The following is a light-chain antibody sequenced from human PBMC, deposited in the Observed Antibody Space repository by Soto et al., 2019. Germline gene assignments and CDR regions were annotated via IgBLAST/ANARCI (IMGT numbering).Light chain of an antibody. J-gene: IGKJ4*01. CDR1: QSVTSSY. Sequence: EIVLTQSPGTVSLSPGERATLSCGASQSVTSSYLAWYQQKPGQAPRLLIYGVSSRATGIPDRFSGSGAGTDFTLTISRLEPEDFAVYYCQQYGDSPLTFGGGTKVDIK. V-gene: IGKV3-20*01. CDR3: QQYGDSPLT. CDR2: GVS.